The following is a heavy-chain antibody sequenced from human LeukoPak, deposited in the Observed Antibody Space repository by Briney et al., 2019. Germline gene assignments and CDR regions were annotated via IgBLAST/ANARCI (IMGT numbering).Heavy chain of an antibody. CDR2: IYSGGST. J-gene: IGHJ6*02. CDR3: ARDRVTILGLDYYYGMDV. Sequence: GGSLRLSCAASGFTVSSNYMSWVRKAPGKGLEWVSVIYSGGSTYYADSVKGRFTISRDNSKNTLYLQMNSLRAEDTAVYYCARDRVTILGLDYYYGMDVWGQGTTVTVSS. V-gene: IGHV3-53*01. CDR1: GFTVSSNY. D-gene: IGHD3-3*01.